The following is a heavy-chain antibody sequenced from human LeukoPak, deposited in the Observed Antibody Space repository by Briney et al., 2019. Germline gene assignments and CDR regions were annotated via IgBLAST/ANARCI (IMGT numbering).Heavy chain of an antibody. V-gene: IGHV4-4*02. D-gene: IGHD6-19*01. CDR1: GGSISANW. J-gene: IGHJ3*02. Sequence: SGTLSLTCTVSGGSISANWWSWVRQPPGKGLEWIGEIYHAGSTNYNPSLKSRVTISIDKSKNQFSLKLSSVTAADTAVYYCARGISPGSGWFFDIWGQGTMVTVSS. CDR2: IYHAGST. CDR3: ARGISPGSGWFFDI.